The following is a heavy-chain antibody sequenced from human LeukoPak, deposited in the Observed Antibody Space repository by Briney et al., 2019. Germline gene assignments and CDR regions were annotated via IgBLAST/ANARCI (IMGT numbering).Heavy chain of an antibody. J-gene: IGHJ4*02. D-gene: IGHD2-2*01. CDR1: GFTFRTYS. CDR2: ISSSGLTM. Sequence: GGSLRLSCVASGFTFRTYSMNWVRQAPGKGPEWLSYISSSGLTMYYADSVKGRFTISRDNAKNSLYLQMNSLRAEDTAVYYCATLSAGDILVVPAAVDYWGQGTLVTVSS. V-gene: IGHV3-48*01. CDR3: ATLSAGDILVVPAAVDY.